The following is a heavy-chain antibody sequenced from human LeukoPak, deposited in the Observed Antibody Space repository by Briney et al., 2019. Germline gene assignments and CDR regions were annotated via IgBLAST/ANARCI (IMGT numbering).Heavy chain of an antibody. J-gene: IGHJ4*02. Sequence: GGSLRLSCVGSEFTLNYYWMHWVRQAPGKGLVWVSRISSDGSSTFYADSVKGRFTISRDNSKNTLCLQMNSLRAEDTAVYYCAKEIWPTVTTPGHTHFDYWGQGTLVTVSS. V-gene: IGHV3-74*01. CDR3: AKEIWPTVTTPGHTHFDY. D-gene: IGHD4-17*01. CDR1: EFTLNYYW. CDR2: ISSDGSST.